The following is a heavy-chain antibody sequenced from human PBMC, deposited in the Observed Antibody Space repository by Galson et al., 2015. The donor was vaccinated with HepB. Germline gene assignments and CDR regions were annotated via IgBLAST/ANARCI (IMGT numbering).Heavy chain of an antibody. CDR2: IDPSDSYT. CDR1: GYSFTSYW. Sequence: QSGAEMKKPGESLRISCKGSGYSFTSYWISWVRQMPGKGLEWMGRIDPSDSYTNYSPSFQGHVTISADKSISTAYLQWSSLKASDTAMYYCARHCSGGSCPSPWAYFDYWGQGTLVTVSS. J-gene: IGHJ4*02. CDR3: ARHCSGGSCPSPWAYFDY. D-gene: IGHD2-15*01. V-gene: IGHV5-10-1*01.